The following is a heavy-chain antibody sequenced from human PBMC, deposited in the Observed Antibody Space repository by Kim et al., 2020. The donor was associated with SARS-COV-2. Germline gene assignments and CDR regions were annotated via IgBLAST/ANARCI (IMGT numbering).Heavy chain of an antibody. CDR1: GGSIRINNW. CDR2: ISHTGST. V-gene: IGHV4-4*02. D-gene: IGHD5-12*01. J-gene: IGHJ4*02. Sequence: SETLSLTCAVSGGSIRINNWWSWVRQPPGKGLEWIGEISHTGSTNYSPSLKSRVTLSVDVSKNHFSLILTSVTAAATAVYFCARDEVANHVVWGQRTPVT. CDR3: ARDEVANHVV.